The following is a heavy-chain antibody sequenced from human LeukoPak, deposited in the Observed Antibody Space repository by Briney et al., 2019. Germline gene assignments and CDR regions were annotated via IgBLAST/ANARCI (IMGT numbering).Heavy chain of an antibody. CDR3: ARVAFLGPYYYYYMDV. V-gene: IGHV1-69*05. CDR1: GGTFSSYA. D-gene: IGHD7-27*01. Sequence: SVKVSCKASGGTFSSYAISWVRQAPGQGLEWMGRIIPIFGTANYAQKFQGRVTITTDESTSTAYMELSSLRSEDTAAYYCARVAFLGPYYYYYMDVWGKGTTVTVSS. CDR2: IIPIFGTA. J-gene: IGHJ6*03.